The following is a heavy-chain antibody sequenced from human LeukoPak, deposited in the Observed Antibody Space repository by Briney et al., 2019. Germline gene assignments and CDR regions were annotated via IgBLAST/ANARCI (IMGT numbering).Heavy chain of an antibody. CDR1: GYTFTSYD. V-gene: IGHV1-8*01. Sequence: GASVKVSYKASGYTFTSYDINWVRQATGQGLEWMGWMNPNSGNTGYAQKFQGRVTMTRNTSISTAYMELSSLRSEDTAVYYCARGRRRRPLASYYFDYWGQGTLVTVSS. J-gene: IGHJ4*02. CDR2: MNPNSGNT. CDR3: ARGRRRRPLASYYFDY.